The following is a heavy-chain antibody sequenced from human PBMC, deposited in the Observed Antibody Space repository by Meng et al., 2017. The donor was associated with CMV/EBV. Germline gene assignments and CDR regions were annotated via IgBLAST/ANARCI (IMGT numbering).Heavy chain of an antibody. V-gene: IGHV4-39*07. CDR2: IYYSTGP. J-gene: IGHJ4*02. D-gene: IGHD6-19*01. Sequence: VNPLDPHSLTCHHSVASINIANHFWRWLPTPPGKCRDWIASIYYSTGPYYTPSLKSRVTIAVDTSKNQFSLRLSSVTAADTAVYYCARHGMWLVRNAYWGQGTLVTVSS. CDR1: VASINIANHF. CDR3: ARHGMWLVRNAY.